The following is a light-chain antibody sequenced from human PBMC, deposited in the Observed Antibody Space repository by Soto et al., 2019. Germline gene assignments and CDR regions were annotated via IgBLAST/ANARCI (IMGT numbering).Light chain of an antibody. CDR2: EVS. V-gene: IGLV2-14*01. CDR1: RSDVGGYKH. CDR3: SSYTSSSTLYV. Sequence: QSALTQPASVSGSPGQSITISCTGTRSDVGGYKHVSWYQQHPGKAPKLMIYEVSNWPSGVSNRFSGSKSGNTASLTISGLRAEDEADYYCSSYTSSSTLYVFGTGTKLTVL. J-gene: IGLJ1*01.